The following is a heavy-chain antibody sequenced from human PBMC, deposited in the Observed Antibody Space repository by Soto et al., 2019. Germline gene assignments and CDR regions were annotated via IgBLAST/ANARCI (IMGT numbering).Heavy chain of an antibody. CDR3: AKDHLTTTVTTVGY. J-gene: IGHJ4*02. V-gene: IGHV3-30*18. Sequence: QVQLVESGGGVVRPGRSLRLSCAASGFTFSNYGMHWVRQAPGKGLEWVAVISYHGSDKYYADSVKGRFTISRDNSKNTLYLQMDSLRAEDPAVYYCAKDHLTTTVTTVGYWGQGTLVTVSS. D-gene: IGHD4-17*01. CDR2: ISYHGSDK. CDR1: GFTFSNYG.